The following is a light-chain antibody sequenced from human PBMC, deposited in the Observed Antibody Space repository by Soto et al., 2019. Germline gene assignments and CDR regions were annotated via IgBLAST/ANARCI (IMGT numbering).Light chain of an antibody. CDR3: QSYDSTLSARYV. V-gene: IGLV1-40*01. CDR1: SSNIGANYD. J-gene: IGLJ1*01. CDR2: GNN. Sequence: QSVLTQPPSVSGAPGQRVTISCTGSSSNIGANYDVHWYQHRPGTAPKLLIFGNNNRPSGVPARFSGSKSGTSASLAITGLQAEDEGDYYCQSYDSTLSARYVFGTGTKLTVL.